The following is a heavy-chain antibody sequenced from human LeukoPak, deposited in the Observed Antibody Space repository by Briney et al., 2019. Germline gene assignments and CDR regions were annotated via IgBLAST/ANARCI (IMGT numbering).Heavy chain of an antibody. CDR1: GFTFSSYA. D-gene: IGHD3-16*01. J-gene: IGHJ4*02. CDR2: ISASGDST. V-gene: IGHV3-23*01. Sequence: GGSLRLSCAASGFTFSSYAMSGARQAPGKGLEWVSTISASGDSTYYADSVKGRFTISRDISRNTLYVQMNSLRAEDTAVYYCTRSGFGGGVHFDYWGQGTPVTVSS. CDR3: TRSGFGGGVHFDY.